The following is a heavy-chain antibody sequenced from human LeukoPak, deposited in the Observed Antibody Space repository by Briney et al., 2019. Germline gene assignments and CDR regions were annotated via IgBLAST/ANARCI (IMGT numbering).Heavy chain of an antibody. CDR2: IYHSGST. CDR3: ARDVAYYYGSGTWFDP. CDR1: GGSVSSGGYS. D-gene: IGHD3-10*01. J-gene: IGHJ5*02. Sequence: SETLSLTCAVSGGSVSSGGYSWSWIRQPPGKGLEWIGYIYHSGSTYYNPSLKSRVTISVDRSKNQFSLKLSSVTAADTAVYYCARDVAYYYGSGTWFDPWGQGTLVTVSS. V-gene: IGHV4-30-2*01.